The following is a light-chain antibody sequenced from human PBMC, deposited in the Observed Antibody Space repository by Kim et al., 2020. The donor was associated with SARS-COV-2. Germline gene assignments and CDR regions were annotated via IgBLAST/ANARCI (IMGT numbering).Light chain of an antibody. Sequence: SYELTQPPSVSVSQGQTASITCSGDKLGDKYACWYQQKPGQSPVLVIYQDSKRPSGIPERFSGSNSGNTATLTISGTQAMDEADYYCQAWDSALMVFGGGTQLTVL. J-gene: IGLJ2*01. V-gene: IGLV3-1*01. CDR3: QAWDSALMV. CDR1: KLGDKY. CDR2: QDS.